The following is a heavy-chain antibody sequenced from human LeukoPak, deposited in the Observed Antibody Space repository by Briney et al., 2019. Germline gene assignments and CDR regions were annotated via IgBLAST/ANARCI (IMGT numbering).Heavy chain of an antibody. V-gene: IGHV4-4*02. CDR1: GGSISSSNW. Sequence: TSETLSLTCAVSGGSISSSNWWSWVRQPPGKGLEWIGEIYHSGSTNYNPSLKSRVTISVDKSKNQFSPKLSSVTAADTAVYYCARRYYDSTHAFDIWGQGTMVTVSS. J-gene: IGHJ3*02. D-gene: IGHD3-22*01. CDR3: ARRYYDSTHAFDI. CDR2: IYHSGST.